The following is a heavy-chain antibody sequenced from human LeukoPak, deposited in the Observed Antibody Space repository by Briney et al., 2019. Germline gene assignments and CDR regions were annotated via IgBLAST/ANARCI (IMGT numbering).Heavy chain of an antibody. J-gene: IGHJ6*02. V-gene: IGHV1-24*01. CDR1: GYTLTELS. Sequence: ASVKVSCKVSGYTLTELSMHWVRQAPGKGLEWMGGFDPEDGETIYAQKFQGRVTMTEDTSTDTAYMELSSLRSEDTAVYYCAREEPSGSYFLYYYGMDVWGQGTTVTVSS. CDR2: FDPEDGET. CDR3: AREEPSGSYFLYYYGMDV. D-gene: IGHD1-26*01.